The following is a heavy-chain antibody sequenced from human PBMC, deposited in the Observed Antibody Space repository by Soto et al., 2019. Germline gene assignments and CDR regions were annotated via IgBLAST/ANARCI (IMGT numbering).Heavy chain of an antibody. J-gene: IGHJ6*02. CDR1: GFTFSSYA. D-gene: IGHD6-13*01. CDR3: AKSWGNPSYYYGMDV. Sequence: GGSLRLSCAASGFTFSSYAMSWVRQAPGKGLEWVSAISGSGGSTYYADSVKGRFTISRDNSKNTLYLQMNSMRAEGTAVYYCAKSWGNPSYYYGMDVWGQGTTVTVSS. V-gene: IGHV3-23*01. CDR2: ISGSGGST.